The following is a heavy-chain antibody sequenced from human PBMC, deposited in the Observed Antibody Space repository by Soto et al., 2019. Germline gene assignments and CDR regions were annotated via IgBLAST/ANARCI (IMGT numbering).Heavy chain of an antibody. V-gene: IGHV3-33*01. D-gene: IGHD1-26*01. CDR3: ARGRTRELGPPDY. CDR2: IWYDGSNK. Sequence: PGGSLRLSCAASGFTFSRNAMHWARQAPGKGLEWVAIIWYDGSNKNYTDAVKGRFTISRDNSKNTLYLQMNSLRAEDTAVYYCARGRTRELGPPDYWGPGTLVTVSS. CDR1: GFTFSRNA. J-gene: IGHJ4*02.